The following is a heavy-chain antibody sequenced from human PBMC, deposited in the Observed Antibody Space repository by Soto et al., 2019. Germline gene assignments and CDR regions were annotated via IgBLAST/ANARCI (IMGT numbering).Heavy chain of an antibody. J-gene: IGHJ4*02. D-gene: IGHD5-18*01. Sequence: SLTCTVSGGSISSGDYYWSWIRQPPGKGLEWIGYIYYSGSTYYNPSLKSRVTISVDTSKNQFSLKLSSVTAADTAVYYCARDTWLRRSAFKSFDYWGQGTLVTV. V-gene: IGHV4-30-4*01. CDR2: IYYSGST. CDR3: ARDTWLRRSAFKSFDY. CDR1: GGSISSGDYY.